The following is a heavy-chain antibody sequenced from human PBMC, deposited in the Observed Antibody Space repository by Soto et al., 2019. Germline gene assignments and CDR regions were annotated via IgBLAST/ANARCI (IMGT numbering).Heavy chain of an antibody. J-gene: IGHJ6*02. V-gene: IGHV1-69*01. CDR2: IIPMFGIG. CDR1: GGSFSKYG. D-gene: IGHD1-26*01. CDR3: ARGYRENYFYVMDV. Sequence: QVQLVQSGAEVKMPGSSVRVSCKASGGSFSKYGISWVRQAPGQGLEWMGGIIPMFGIGNYAEKFLGRVTITADEATSTSHMELSSLRSEDTAVYFCARGYRENYFYVMDVWGQGTKVTVSS.